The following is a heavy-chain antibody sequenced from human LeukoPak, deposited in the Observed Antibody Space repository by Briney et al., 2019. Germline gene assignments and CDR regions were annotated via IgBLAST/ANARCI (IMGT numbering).Heavy chain of an antibody. CDR3: ARDYRPGDY. Sequence: GRSLRLSCAASGFTFSSYAMHWVRQAPGEGLEWVAVISYDGSNKYYADSVKGRFTISRDNSKNTLYLQMNSLRAEDTAVYYCARDYRPGDYWGQGTLVTVSS. CDR1: GFTFSSYA. CDR2: ISYDGSNK. J-gene: IGHJ4*02. D-gene: IGHD1-14*01. V-gene: IGHV3-30-3*01.